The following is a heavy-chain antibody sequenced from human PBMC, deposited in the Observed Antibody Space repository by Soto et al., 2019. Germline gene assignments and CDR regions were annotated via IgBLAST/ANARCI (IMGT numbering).Heavy chain of an antibody. J-gene: IGHJ6*02. CDR2: ISAYNGNT. Sequence: ASVKVSCKASGYTFTSYGISWVRQAPGQGLEWMGWISAYNGNTNYAQKLQGRVTMTTDTSTSTAYMELRSLRSDDTAVYYCARDIRPAGRYYYSGMDVWGQGTTVTV. CDR3: ARDIRPAGRYYYSGMDV. V-gene: IGHV1-18*01. CDR1: GYTFTSYG. D-gene: IGHD6-13*01.